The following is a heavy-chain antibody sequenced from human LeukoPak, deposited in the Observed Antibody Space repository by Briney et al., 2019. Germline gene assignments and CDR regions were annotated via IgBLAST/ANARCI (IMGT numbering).Heavy chain of an antibody. J-gene: IGHJ6*02. D-gene: IGHD3-3*01. Sequence: PGGSLRLSCAASGFTFSNCWMTWVRRTPGKGLEWVSSISSSSSYIYYADSVKGRFTISRDNAKNSLYLQMNSLRAEDTAVYYCARGDDFWSGYLPPYYYYGMDVWGQGTTVTVSS. V-gene: IGHV3-21*01. CDR2: ISSSSSYI. CDR1: GFTFSNCW. CDR3: ARGDDFWSGYLPPYYYYGMDV.